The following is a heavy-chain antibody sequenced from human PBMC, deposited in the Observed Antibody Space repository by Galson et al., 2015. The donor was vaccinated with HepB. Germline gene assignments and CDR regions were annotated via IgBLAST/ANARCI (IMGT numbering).Heavy chain of an antibody. D-gene: IGHD1-14*01. Sequence: PALVKPTQTLTLTCTVSGFSLSNARMGVSWIRQPPGKALEWLAHIFSNDEKSYSTSLKGRLTISKDTSKSQVVLTMTNMDPVDTATYYCGGFGVYDAFDIWGQGTMVTVSS. CDR2: IFSNDEK. V-gene: IGHV2-26*01. CDR3: GGFGVYDAFDI. CDR1: GFSLSNARMG. J-gene: IGHJ3*02.